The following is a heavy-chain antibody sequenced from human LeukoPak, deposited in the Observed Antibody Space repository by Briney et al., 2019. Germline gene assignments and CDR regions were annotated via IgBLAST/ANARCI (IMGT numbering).Heavy chain of an antibody. D-gene: IGHD1-26*01. J-gene: IGHJ3*02. CDR1: GDSVSSNSAA. CDR3: ARRGFSATGSKGAFDI. CDR2: TYYRSKWYN. V-gene: IGHV6-1*01. Sequence: SQTLSLTCAISGDSVSSNSAAWNWIRQSPSRGLEWLGRTYYRSKWYNDYAVSVKSRITINPDTSKNQFSLQLNSVTPEDTAVYYCARRGFSATGSKGAFDIWGQGTMVTVSS.